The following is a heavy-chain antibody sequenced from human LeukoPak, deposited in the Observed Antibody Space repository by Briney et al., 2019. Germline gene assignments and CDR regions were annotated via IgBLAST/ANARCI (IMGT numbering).Heavy chain of an antibody. Sequence: PGRSLRLSCAASGFTFSSYAMHWVRQAPGKGLEWVAVISYDGSNKYYADSVKGRFTISRDNSKNTLYLQMNSLRAEDTAVYYCARAPYYYDSSGYPPLDYWGQGTLVTVSS. CDR3: ARAPYYYDSSGYPPLDY. J-gene: IGHJ4*02. V-gene: IGHV3-30*01. CDR2: ISYDGSNK. CDR1: GFTFSSYA. D-gene: IGHD3-22*01.